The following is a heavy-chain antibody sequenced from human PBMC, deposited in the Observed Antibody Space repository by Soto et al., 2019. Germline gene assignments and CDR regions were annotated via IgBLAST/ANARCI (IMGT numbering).Heavy chain of an antibody. CDR2: IGSKGQNYET. CDR3: TKYSGTSSAPAA. J-gene: IGHJ5*02. V-gene: IGHV3-73*02. CDR1: GFSFSDSA. Sequence: EVPLVESGGGLVQPGGSLKLSCAASGFSFSDSAMHWVRQASGKGLEWVGRIGSKGQNYETTYAASVKGRFIISTDESKNTAQLQMNSLETEETAVYYCTKYSGTSSAPAALGQGTLVTVSS. D-gene: IGHD1-26*01.